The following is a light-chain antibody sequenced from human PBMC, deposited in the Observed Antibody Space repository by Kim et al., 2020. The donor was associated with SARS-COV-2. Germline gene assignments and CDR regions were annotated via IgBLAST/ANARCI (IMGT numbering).Light chain of an antibody. Sequence: SYELTQPPSVSLSPGQTASITCSGDKLGNKFVSWYQQKSGQSPVLVIYQDNMLPSVIPERVSGSNSGNTATLTISGIHIVDEAAYYCANWYGSTSVFGGG. CDR3: ANWYGSTSV. J-gene: IGLJ7*01. V-gene: IGLV3-1*01. CDR1: KLGNKF. CDR2: QDN.